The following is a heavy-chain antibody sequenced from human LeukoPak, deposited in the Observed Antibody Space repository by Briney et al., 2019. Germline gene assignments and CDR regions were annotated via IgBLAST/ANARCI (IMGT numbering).Heavy chain of an antibody. CDR2: INPSGGST. Sequence: GASVKVSCKASGYTFTSYYMHWVRQAPGQGLEWRGIINPSGGSTSYAQKFQGRVTMTRDTSTSTVYMELSSLRSEDTAVYYCARDRTAVAGFIDCWGQGTLVTVSS. CDR3: ARDRTAVAGFIDC. CDR1: GYTFTSYY. D-gene: IGHD6-19*01. J-gene: IGHJ4*02. V-gene: IGHV1-46*01.